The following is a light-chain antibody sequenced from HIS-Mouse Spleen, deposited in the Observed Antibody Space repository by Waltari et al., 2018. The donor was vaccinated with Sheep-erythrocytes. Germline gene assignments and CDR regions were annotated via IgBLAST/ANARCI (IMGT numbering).Light chain of an antibody. CDR3: QQRSNWYT. J-gene: IGKJ2*01. V-gene: IGKV3-11*01. CDR1: QSVSSY. CDR2: DAS. Sequence: EVVLKQSPATLSLSPGERATLSCRASQSVSSYLAWYQQKPGQAPRLLIYDASNRATGIPSRFSGSGSGTDFTLTISSREPEDFAVYYCQQRSNWYTFGQGTKLEIK.